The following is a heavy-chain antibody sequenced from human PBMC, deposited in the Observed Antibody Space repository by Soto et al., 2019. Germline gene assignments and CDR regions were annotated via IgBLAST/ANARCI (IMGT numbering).Heavy chain of an antibody. CDR3: ARDSRYVGDNYGLDH. Sequence: GGSLRLSCAASGFTFSSYGMHWVRQAPGKGLEWVAVISYDGSNKYYADSVKGRFTISRDNSKNTLYLQMNSLRAEDTAIYYCARDSRYVGDNYGLDHWGQGSLVTVSS. CDR1: GFTFSSYG. J-gene: IGHJ4*02. CDR2: ISYDGSNK. V-gene: IGHV3-30*03. D-gene: IGHD3-16*01.